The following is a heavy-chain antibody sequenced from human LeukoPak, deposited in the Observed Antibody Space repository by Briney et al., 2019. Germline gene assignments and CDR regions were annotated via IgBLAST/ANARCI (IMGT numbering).Heavy chain of an antibody. CDR1: GGSFSGYY. CDR2: INHSGST. CDR3: ARDSGSYYKPYYFDY. Sequence: SETLSLTCAVYGGSFSGYYWSWIRQPPGKGLEWIGEINHSGSTNYNPSLKSRVTMSVDTSKNQFSLKLSSVTAADTAVYYCARDSGSYYKPYYFDYWGQGTLVTVSS. D-gene: IGHD1-26*01. J-gene: IGHJ4*02. V-gene: IGHV4-34*01.